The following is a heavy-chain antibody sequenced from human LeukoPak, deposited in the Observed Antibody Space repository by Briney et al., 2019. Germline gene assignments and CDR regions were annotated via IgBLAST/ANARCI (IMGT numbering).Heavy chain of an antibody. V-gene: IGHV4-38-2*01. CDR2: LYHSGST. CDR1: GYSLSSGYY. D-gene: IGHD4-23*01. CDR3: ARVNGYGSNSGLSDY. J-gene: IGHJ4*02. Sequence: PSETLSLTCAVSGYSLSSGYYWGWIRQPPGKGLEWLGSLYHSGSTYYNPSLKSRVTISLDTSKNQFSLKLSSVTAADTAVYYCARVNGYGSNSGLSDYWGQGTLVTVSS.